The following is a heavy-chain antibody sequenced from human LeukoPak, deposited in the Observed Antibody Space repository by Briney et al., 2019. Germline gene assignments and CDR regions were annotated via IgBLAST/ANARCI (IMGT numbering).Heavy chain of an antibody. J-gene: IGHJ4*02. CDR1: GFTFSSSW. CDR2: INSDGSST. D-gene: IGHD5-24*01. CDR3: ASDGYNGWGLVY. Sequence: HPGGSLRLSCAASGFTFSSSWMHWVRQAPGKGLVWVSRINSDGSSTNYADSVKGRFTISRDNAKNTLYLQMSSLRAEDTAVYYCASDGYNGWGLVYWGQGTLVTVSS. V-gene: IGHV3-74*01.